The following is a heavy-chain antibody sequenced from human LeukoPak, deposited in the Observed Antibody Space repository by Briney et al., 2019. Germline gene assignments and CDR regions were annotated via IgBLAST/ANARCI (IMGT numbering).Heavy chain of an antibody. Sequence: PGGSLRLSCAASGFTVSSNCMGWVRQAPGKGLEWVSLIYSGGTTYYIDSVKGRFTISRDNSKNTLYLQMNSLRAEDTAVYYCAKDRGITYCGGDCYSSNDYWGQGTLVTVSS. V-gene: IGHV3-53*01. J-gene: IGHJ4*02. D-gene: IGHD2-21*02. CDR2: IYSGGTT. CDR1: GFTVSSNC. CDR3: AKDRGITYCGGDCYSSNDY.